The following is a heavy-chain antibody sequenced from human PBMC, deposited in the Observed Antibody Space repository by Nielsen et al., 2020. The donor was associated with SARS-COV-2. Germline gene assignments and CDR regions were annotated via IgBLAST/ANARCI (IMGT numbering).Heavy chain of an antibody. CDR3: ARHSNYYGSGTMSGWFDP. CDR2: IDPSDSYI. V-gene: IGHV5-10-1*01. D-gene: IGHD3-10*01. J-gene: IGHJ5*02. Sequence: GESLKISCKASGDGLSSYWISWVRQMPGKGPEWMGRIDPSDSYINYSPSFQGHVIISADKSISTAYLQWSSLKASDTAMYYCARHSNYYGSGTMSGWFDPWGQGTLVTVSS. CDR1: GDGLSSYW.